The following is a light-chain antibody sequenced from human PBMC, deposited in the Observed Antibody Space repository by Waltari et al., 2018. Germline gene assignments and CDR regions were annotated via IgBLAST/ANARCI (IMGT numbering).Light chain of an antibody. V-gene: IGLV2-14*01. CDR2: EVS. CDR3: TSFTSRSTWV. Sequence: QSALTQPVSVSESPGQSITISCTGTSSDVGAYNFVSWYQQHPGKAPKLMIYEVSNRPSGVSSRFSASKSGNTASLTISWLQAEDEADYYCTSFTSRSTWVFGGGTKLTVL. J-gene: IGLJ3*02. CDR1: SSDVGAYNF.